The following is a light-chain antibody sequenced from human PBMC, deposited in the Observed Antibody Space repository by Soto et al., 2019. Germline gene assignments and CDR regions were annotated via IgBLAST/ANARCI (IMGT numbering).Light chain of an antibody. J-gene: IGKJ1*01. Sequence: EIVMTQSPDTLAVSLGERATINCKSSQSIFFSSNNKNYLAWYQQRPGQPPRLLIYWASTRESGVPDRFSGSGSGTDFALTISSLQAEDVAVYYCQQYYSSPTWTFGQGTNVDIK. V-gene: IGKV4-1*01. CDR2: WAS. CDR3: QQYYSSPTWT. CDR1: QSIFFSSNNKNY.